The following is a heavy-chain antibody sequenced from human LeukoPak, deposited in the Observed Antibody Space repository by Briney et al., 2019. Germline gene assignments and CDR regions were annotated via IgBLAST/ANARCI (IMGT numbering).Heavy chain of an antibody. D-gene: IGHD4-17*01. V-gene: IGHV4-4*02. CDR3: ASRGQLYGDYAGFDY. CDR2: IYHSGST. J-gene: IGHJ4*02. CDR1: GGSISSSNW. Sequence: PSGTLSLTCAVSGGSISSSNWWSWVRQPPGQGLEWIGEIYHSGSTNYNPSLKSRVTISVDKSKNQFSLKLSSVTAADTAVYYCASRGQLYGDYAGFDYWGQGTLVTVSS.